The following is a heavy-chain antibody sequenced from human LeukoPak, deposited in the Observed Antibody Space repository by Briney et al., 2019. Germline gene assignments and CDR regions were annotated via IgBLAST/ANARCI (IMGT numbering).Heavy chain of an antibody. CDR2: IIPSFGTV. CDR3: ATSSVVVVPAASAFDI. Sequence: ASVKVSCKASGGTFSSYAMSWVRQAPGQGLEWMGGIIPSFGTVNYAQNFQDRLTLTADESTSTAYMELSSLRSEDTAVYYCATSSVVVVPAASAFDIWGQGTMVTVSS. D-gene: IGHD2-2*01. V-gene: IGHV1-69*13. CDR1: GGTFSSYA. J-gene: IGHJ3*02.